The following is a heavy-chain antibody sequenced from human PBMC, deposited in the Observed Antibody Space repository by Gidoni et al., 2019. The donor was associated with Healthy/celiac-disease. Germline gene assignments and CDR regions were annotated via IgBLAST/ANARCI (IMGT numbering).Heavy chain of an antibody. V-gene: IGHV3-23*01. D-gene: IGHD3-3*02. J-gene: IGHJ6*04. Sequence: EVQLLESGGGLVQPGGSLRLSCAASGFTFSSYAMSWVRQAPGKGLEWVAAIRGSGGRTYYAESVKGRFTISRDKTKNTLYLQMNSLRAEDTAGYYCAKVPLLEGRDVWGKGTTVTVSS. CDR2: IRGSGGRT. CDR3: AKVPLLEGRDV. CDR1: GFTFSSYA.